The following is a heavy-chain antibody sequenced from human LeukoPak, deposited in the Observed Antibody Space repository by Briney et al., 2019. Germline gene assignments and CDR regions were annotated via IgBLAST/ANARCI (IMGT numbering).Heavy chain of an antibody. V-gene: IGHV3-21*01. CDR2: ISSSSSYI. CDR1: GFTFSSYS. CDR3: ARSPCGSGGSCYGYYFDY. D-gene: IGHD2-15*01. Sequence: GGSLRLSCAASGFTFSSYSMNWVRQAPGKGLEWVSSISSSSSYIYYADSVKGRFTISRDNAKNSLYLQMNSLRAEDTAVYYCARSPCGSGGSCYGYYFDYWGQGTLVTVSS. J-gene: IGHJ4*02.